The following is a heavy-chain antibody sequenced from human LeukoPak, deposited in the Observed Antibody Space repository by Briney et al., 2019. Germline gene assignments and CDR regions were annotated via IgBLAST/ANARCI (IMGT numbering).Heavy chain of an antibody. J-gene: IGHJ6*02. CDR2: ITATSLHI. CDR3: AKGRDILTGYGMDV. V-gene: IGHV3-21*04. CDR1: GVTFSGYS. Sequence: GGSLRLSCAASGVTFSGYSMNWVRQAPGKGLEWVSAITATSLHIYYADSVKGRFTISRDNSKNTLHLQMNSLRAEDTAVYYCAKGRDILTGYGMDVWGQGTTVTVSS. D-gene: IGHD3-9*01.